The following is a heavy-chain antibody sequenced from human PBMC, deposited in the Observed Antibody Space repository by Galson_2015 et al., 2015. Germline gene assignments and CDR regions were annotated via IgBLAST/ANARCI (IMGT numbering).Heavy chain of an antibody. V-gene: IGHV1-58*01. Sequence: SVKVSCKASGFTFTSSAVQWVRQARGQRLEWIGWIVVGSGNTNYAQKFQERVTITRDMSTSTAYMELSSLRSEDTAVYYCAADDEWELLLYAFDIWGQGTMVTVSS. CDR3: AADDEWELLLYAFDI. D-gene: IGHD1-26*01. CDR1: GFTFTSSA. J-gene: IGHJ3*02. CDR2: IVVGSGNT.